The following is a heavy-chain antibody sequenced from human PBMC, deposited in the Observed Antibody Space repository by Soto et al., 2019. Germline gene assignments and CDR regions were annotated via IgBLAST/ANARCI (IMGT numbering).Heavy chain of an antibody. D-gene: IGHD3-9*01. J-gene: IGHJ4*02. Sequence: SETLSLTCTVSGRSMSGYYWSWIRQPAGERLERIGRIYTSGTTAFNPSLKGRVTMSVDTSKNQFSLKLTSVTAADTALYYCAREDYYDTGYYVVWGQGTQVTVSS. CDR3: AREDYYDTGYYVV. CDR1: GRSMSGYY. V-gene: IGHV4-4*07. CDR2: IYTSGTT.